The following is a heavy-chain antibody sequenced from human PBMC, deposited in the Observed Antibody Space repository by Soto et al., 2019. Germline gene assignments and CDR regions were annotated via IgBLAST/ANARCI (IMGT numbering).Heavy chain of an antibody. V-gene: IGHV1-69*12. D-gene: IGHD3-10*01. CDR2: IIPIFGTA. CDR3: ASSWSGSGRGTHYYYGMDV. CDR1: GGTFSSYA. Sequence: QVQLVQSGAEVKKPGSSVKVSCKASGGTFSSYAISWVRQAPGQGLEWMGGIIPIFGTANYAQKFQGRVTITADESTSTAYMELSSLRSEDTAVYYCASSWSGSGRGTHYYYGMDVWGQGTTVTVSS. J-gene: IGHJ6*02.